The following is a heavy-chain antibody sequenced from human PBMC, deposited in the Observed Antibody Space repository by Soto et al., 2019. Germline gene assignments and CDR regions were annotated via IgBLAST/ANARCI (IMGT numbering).Heavy chain of an antibody. J-gene: IGHJ4*02. D-gene: IGHD5-12*01. CDR1: GGSISSGGSY. CDR3: ARGIGYYFDS. Sequence: SETLSLTCTVSGGSISSGGSYWSWIRQHPGKGLEWIGNVHYRGSTYYSASLTSRVTISVDTSKNQFSLKLSSVTAADSAVYSCARGIGYYFDSWGQGTLVTVSS. CDR2: VHYRGST. V-gene: IGHV4-39*01.